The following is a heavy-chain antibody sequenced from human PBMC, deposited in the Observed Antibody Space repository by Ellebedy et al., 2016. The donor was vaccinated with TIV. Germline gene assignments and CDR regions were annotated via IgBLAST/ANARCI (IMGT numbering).Heavy chain of an antibody. V-gene: IGHV3-48*01. CDR1: GFTFSTSS. Sequence: PGGSLRLSCAASGFTFSTSSMNWVRQAPGKGLEWVSYISSSSGSTYYADSVKGRFTISRDNAKNSLYLQMNSLRVEDTAVYYCAKDSGFDHWGQGTLVTVSS. D-gene: IGHD6-25*01. CDR3: AKDSGFDH. J-gene: IGHJ4*02. CDR2: ISSSSGST.